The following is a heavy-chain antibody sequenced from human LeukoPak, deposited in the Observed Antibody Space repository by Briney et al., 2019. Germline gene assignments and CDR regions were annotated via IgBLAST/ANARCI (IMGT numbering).Heavy chain of an antibody. CDR3: AKDIVVVPAASPFDY. D-gene: IGHD2-2*01. CDR1: GFTFSSYA. CDR2: ISGSGGST. J-gene: IGHJ4*02. Sequence: GGSLSLSCAASGFTFSSYAMSWVRQAPGKGLEWVSAISGSGGSTYYADSVKGRFTISRDNSKNTLYLQMNSLRAEDTAVYYCAKDIVVVPAASPFDYWGQGTLDTVSS. V-gene: IGHV3-23*01.